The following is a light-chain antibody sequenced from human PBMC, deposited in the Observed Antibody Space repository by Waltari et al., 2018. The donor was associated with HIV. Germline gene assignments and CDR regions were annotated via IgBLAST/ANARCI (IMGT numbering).Light chain of an antibody. CDR1: SSAVGAYNY. CDR2: DVS. Sequence: QSALTQPASVSGSPGQSIPISCTGTSSAVGAYNYVSWYQLHPGKAPKLMIYDVSNRPSGVSDRFSGSKSANTASLTISGLQAEDEAHYYCSSYTSSSTVVFGGGTKLTVL. J-gene: IGLJ2*01. CDR3: SSYTSSSTVV. V-gene: IGLV2-14*03.